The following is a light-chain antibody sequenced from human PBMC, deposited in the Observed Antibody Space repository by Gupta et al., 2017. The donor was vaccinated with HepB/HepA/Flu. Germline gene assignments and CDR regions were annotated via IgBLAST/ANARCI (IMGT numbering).Light chain of an antibody. CDR1: ILLKRY. J-gene: IGLJ2*01. V-gene: IGLV3-25*03. CDR3: LSTDNKGPVL. CDR2: KDS. Sequence: SSERTQPPSVSVSPGQTARITCSGDILLKRYAYWYQQKPGHAPPLVICKDSERPSWISERFSGSSSAKTVTLIISGVQEEDEADYYSLSTDNKGPVLFGGGTKLTVL.